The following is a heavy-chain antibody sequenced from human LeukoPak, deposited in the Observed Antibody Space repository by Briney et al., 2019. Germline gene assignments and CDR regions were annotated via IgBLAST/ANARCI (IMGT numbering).Heavy chain of an antibody. CDR3: ARTHPGYYDSSGYFGY. J-gene: IGHJ4*02. CDR1: GYSFTSYW. CDR2: IYPGDSDT. V-gene: IGHV5-51*01. D-gene: IGHD3-22*01. Sequence: GASLQISCKGSGYSFTSYWIGWVRQMPGKGLEWMGIIYPGDSDTRYSPSFQGQVTISADKSISTAYLQWSSLKASDTAMYYCARTHPGYYDSSGYFGYWGQGTLVTVSS.